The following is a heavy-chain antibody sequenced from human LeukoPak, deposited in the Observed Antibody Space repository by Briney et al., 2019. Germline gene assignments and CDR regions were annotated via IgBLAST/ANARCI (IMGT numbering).Heavy chain of an antibody. CDR2: ISGSGGST. J-gene: IGHJ4*02. CDR3: AKDAIPYVWGSYRYEDY. CDR1: GFTFSSYA. V-gene: IGHV3-23*01. D-gene: IGHD3-16*02. Sequence: GGSLRLSCAASGFTFSSYAMSWVRQAPGKGLEWVSAISGSGGSTYYADSVKGRFTISRDNSKNTLYLQMNSLRAEDTAVYYCAKDAIPYVWGSYRYEDYWGQGTLVTVPS.